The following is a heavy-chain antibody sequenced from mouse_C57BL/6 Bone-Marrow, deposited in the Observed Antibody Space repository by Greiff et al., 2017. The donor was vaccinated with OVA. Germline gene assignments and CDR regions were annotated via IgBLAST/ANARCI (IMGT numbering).Heavy chain of an antibody. J-gene: IGHJ2*01. CDR2: IDPENGDT. V-gene: IGHV14-4*01. Sequence: VHVKQSGAELVRPGASVKLSCTASGFNIKDDYMHWVKQRPEQGLEWIGWIDPENGDTEYASKFQGKATITADTSSNTAYLQLSSLTSEDTAVYYCTTDPYFDYWGQGTTLTVSS. CDR1: GFNIKDDY. CDR3: TTDPYFDY.